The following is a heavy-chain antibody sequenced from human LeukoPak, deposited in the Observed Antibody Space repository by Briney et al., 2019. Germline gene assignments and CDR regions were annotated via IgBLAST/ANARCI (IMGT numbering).Heavy chain of an antibody. J-gene: IGHJ3*02. CDR2: IYYSGST. Sequence: PSETLSLTCTVSGGSISSSSYYWGWIRQPPGKGLEWIGSIYYSGSTYYNPSLKSRVTISVDTSKNQFSLKLSSVTAADTAVYYCARDLVVVTALDAFDIWGQGTMVTVSS. D-gene: IGHD2-21*02. V-gene: IGHV4-39*07. CDR3: ARDLVVVTALDAFDI. CDR1: GGSISSSSYY.